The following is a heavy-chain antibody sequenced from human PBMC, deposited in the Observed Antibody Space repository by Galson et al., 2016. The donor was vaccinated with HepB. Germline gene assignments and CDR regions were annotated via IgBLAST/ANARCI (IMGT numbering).Heavy chain of an antibody. Sequence: SLRLSCAASGFPFTSYGMSWIRQAPGQGLEWVSTMSDSLLSTYYADSVKGRFTISRDNSKDTLYLQMNNLKAEDTARYYCTRGTVIVCPNIDYWGQGTLVTVSS. CDR3: TRGTVIVCPNIDY. CDR2: MSDSLLST. D-gene: IGHD3-22*01. CDR1: GFPFTSYG. V-gene: IGHV3-23*01. J-gene: IGHJ4*02.